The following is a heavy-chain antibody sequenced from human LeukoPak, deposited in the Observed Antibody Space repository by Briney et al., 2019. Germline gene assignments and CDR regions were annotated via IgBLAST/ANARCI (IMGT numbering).Heavy chain of an antibody. V-gene: IGHV3-48*01. D-gene: IGHD5-12*01. Sequence: GGSLRLSCAASGFTFSSYSMNWVRQAPGKGLEWLSYIRSSVGTIYYADSVKGRFTISRDNAKNSLYLQMNSLRAEDTAVYYCARIRIVATIRDAFDIWGQGTMVTVSS. CDR1: GFTFSSYS. CDR3: ARIRIVATIRDAFDI. J-gene: IGHJ3*02. CDR2: IRSSVGTI.